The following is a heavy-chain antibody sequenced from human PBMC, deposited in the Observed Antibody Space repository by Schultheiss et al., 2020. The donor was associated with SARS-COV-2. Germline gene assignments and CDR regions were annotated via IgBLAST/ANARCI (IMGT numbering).Heavy chain of an antibody. V-gene: IGHV3-74*01. CDR1: GFTFRSYS. Sequence: GGSLRLSCAASGFTFRSYSMNWVRQAPGKGLEWVSRINSHGSSTSYADSVKGRFTISRDNSKNTLYLQMNSLRAEDTAVYYCARGLVPANGDSLDYWGQGTLVTVSS. J-gene: IGHJ4*02. D-gene: IGHD3-16*01. CDR3: ARGLVPANGDSLDY. CDR2: INSHGSST.